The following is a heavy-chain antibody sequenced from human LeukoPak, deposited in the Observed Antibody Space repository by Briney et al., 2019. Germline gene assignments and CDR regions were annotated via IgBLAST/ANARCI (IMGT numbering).Heavy chain of an antibody. CDR1: GGSISRYY. CDR3: ARPGVGSGRYGAFDI. D-gene: IGHD5-18*01. V-gene: IGHV4-59*08. J-gene: IGHJ3*02. Sequence: SETLSLTCTVSGGSISRYYWSWIRQPPGMGLEWIGFIYFSGSTNYNPSLKSRVTISVDTSKNQFSLKLSSVTAADTAVYYCARPGVGSGRYGAFDIWGQGTMVTVSS. CDR2: IYFSGST.